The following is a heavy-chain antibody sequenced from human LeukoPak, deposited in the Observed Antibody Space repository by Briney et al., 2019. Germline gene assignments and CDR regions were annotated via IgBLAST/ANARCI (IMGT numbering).Heavy chain of an antibody. CDR1: GYSISSGYY. CDR3: ARVYNWNSSGLGAPRD. V-gene: IGHV4-38-2*02. CDR2: IYHSGNT. J-gene: IGHJ4*02. D-gene: IGHD1-7*01. Sequence: SETLSLTCTVFGYSISSGYYWGWIRQPPGKGLEWIGGIYHSGNTYYNPSLKSRVTISVDTSKNQFSLKMSSVTAADTAVYYCARVYNWNSSGLGAPRDWGRGTLLTVSS.